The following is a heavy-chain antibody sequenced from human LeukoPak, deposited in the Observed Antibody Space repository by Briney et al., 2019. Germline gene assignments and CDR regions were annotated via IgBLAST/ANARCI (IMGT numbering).Heavy chain of an antibody. CDR1: GFTFSNYW. Sequence: GGSLRLSCAASGFTFSNYWMHWVRQAPGKGLVWVSRINSDGINTSYADSVKGRFTISRDNAKNTLNLQMNSLRAEDTAVYYCTRDHYGSGSTRFDYWGQGTLVAVSS. CDR2: INSDGINT. V-gene: IGHV3-74*01. CDR3: TRDHYGSGSTRFDY. D-gene: IGHD3-10*01. J-gene: IGHJ4*02.